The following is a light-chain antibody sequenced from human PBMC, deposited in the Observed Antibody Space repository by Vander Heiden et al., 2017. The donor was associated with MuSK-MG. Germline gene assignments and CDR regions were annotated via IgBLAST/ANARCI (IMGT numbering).Light chain of an antibody. CDR3: QQSYSTHMYT. V-gene: IGKV1-39*01. J-gene: IGKJ2*01. CDR2: AAS. CDR1: QSISTY. Sequence: IQMAQPASILSASIGDRVTITCRASQSISTYLNSYQQKPGKAAKLLIYAASSLQSGVPSRFSGSGSGTDFTLTISSLQPEDFATSYCQQSYSTHMYTFGQGTKLEIK.